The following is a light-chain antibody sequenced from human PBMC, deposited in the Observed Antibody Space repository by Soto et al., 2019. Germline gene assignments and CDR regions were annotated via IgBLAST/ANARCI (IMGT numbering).Light chain of an antibody. CDR2: EVT. J-gene: IGLJ1*01. CDR3: TSFSSSTSLCV. V-gene: IGLV2-14*01. CDR1: TSDIGGYNY. Sequence: QSVLAQPASVSGSPGQSITISCTGTTSDIGGYNYVSWYQQHPGKAPKLIISEVTIRPSGISNRFSGSKSGNTASLTISGLQVEDEADYYCTSFSSSTSLCVFGTGTKVTVL.